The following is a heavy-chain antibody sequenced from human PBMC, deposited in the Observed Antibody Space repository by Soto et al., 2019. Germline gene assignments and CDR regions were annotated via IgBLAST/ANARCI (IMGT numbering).Heavy chain of an antibody. D-gene: IGHD5-12*01. CDR1: GGSISSSSYY. V-gene: IGHV4-39*01. CDR3: ARQDIVATLSNFDY. CDR2: IYYSGST. J-gene: IGHJ4*02. Sequence: SETLSLTCTVSGGSISSSSYYWGWIRQPPGKGLEWIGSIYYSGSTYYNPSLKTRVTISVDTSKNQFSLELSSVTAADTAVYYCARQDIVATLSNFDYWGQGTLVTVSS.